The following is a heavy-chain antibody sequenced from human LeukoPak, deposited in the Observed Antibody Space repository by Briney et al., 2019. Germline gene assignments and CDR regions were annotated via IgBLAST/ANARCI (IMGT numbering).Heavy chain of an antibody. Sequence: SETLSLTCAVYGGSFSGYYWSWIRQPPGKGLEWIGEINHSGSTNYNPSLKSRVTISVDTSKNQFSLKLSSVTAADTAVYYCARGGKTFWYCYYGMDVWGKGTTVTVSS. CDR3: ARGGKTFWYCYYGMDV. CDR1: GGSFSGYY. CDR2: INHSGST. V-gene: IGHV4-34*01. D-gene: IGHD3-3*01. J-gene: IGHJ6*04.